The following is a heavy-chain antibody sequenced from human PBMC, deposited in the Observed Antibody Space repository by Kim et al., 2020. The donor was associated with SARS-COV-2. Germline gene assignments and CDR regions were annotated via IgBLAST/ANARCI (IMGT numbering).Heavy chain of an antibody. J-gene: IGHJ5*02. D-gene: IGHD3-10*01. CDR2: IYPGDSDT. V-gene: IGHV5-51*01. CDR1: GYSFTSYW. Sequence: GESLKISCKGSGYSFTSYWIGWVRQMPGKGLEWMGIIYPGDSDTRYSPSFQGQVTISADKSISTAYLQWSSLKASDTAMYYCARGSGSYYNPYNWFDPWGQGTLVTVSS. CDR3: ARGSGSYYNPYNWFDP.